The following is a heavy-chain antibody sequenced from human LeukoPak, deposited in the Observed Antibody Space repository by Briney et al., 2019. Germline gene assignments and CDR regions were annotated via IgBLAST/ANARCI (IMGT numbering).Heavy chain of an antibody. CDR2: IIPIFGTA. CDR3: ARDAQYSSSSAYFDY. D-gene: IGHD6-6*01. V-gene: IGHV1-69*05. J-gene: IGHJ4*02. Sequence: SVKVSCKASGGTFSSYAISWVRQAPGQGLEWMGRIIPIFGTANYAQKFQGRVTITTDESTSTAYMELSSLRCEDTAVYYCARDAQYSSSSAYFDYWGQGTLVTVSS. CDR1: GGTFSSYA.